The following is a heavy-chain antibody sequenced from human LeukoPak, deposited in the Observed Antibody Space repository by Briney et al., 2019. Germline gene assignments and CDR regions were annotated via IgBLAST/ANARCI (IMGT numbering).Heavy chain of an antibody. V-gene: IGHV3-23*01. Sequence: GGSLRLSCAASGFTFSSYAMSWVRQAPGKGLEWVSAISGSGGSTYYADSVKGRFTISRDNSKNSLYLQMNSLRAEDTAVYYCARGEWLDYFDYWGQGTLVTVSS. D-gene: IGHD6-19*01. CDR1: GFTFSSYA. CDR2: ISGSGGST. CDR3: ARGEWLDYFDY. J-gene: IGHJ4*02.